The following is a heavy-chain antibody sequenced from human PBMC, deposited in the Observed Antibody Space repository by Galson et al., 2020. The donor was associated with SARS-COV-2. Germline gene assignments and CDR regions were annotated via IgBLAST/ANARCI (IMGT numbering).Heavy chain of an antibody. V-gene: IGHV4-59*01. J-gene: IGHJ4*02. D-gene: IGHD3-22*01. CDR3: ARGLHYYDSSGYYFDY. Sequence: SQTLSLTCTVSGGSISSYYWSWIRQPPGKGLVWIGYIYYSGSTNYNPSLKSRVTISVDTSKNQFSLKLSSVTAADTAVYYCARGLHYYDSSGYYFDYWGQGTLVTVSS. CDR2: IYYSGST. CDR1: GGSISSYY.